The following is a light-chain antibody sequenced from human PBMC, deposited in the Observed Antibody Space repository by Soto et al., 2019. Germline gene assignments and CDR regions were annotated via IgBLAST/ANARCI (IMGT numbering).Light chain of an antibody. V-gene: IGKV3-15*01. CDR2: GAS. J-gene: IGKJ1*01. CDR3: QQYNNWPPAWT. CDR1: QSVSSN. Sequence: EIVMAQSPATLSVSPGERATLSCRASQSVSSNLAWYQQKPGQAPRLLIYGASTRATGIPARFSGSGSGTEFTLTISSLPSEDFAVYYCQQYNNWPPAWTFGQGTKVESK.